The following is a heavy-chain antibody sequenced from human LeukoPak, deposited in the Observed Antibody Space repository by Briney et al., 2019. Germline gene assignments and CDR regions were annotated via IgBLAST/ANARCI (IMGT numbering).Heavy chain of an antibody. CDR2: IKQDGSER. CDR3: ARDRGYFDN. Sequence: GGSLRLSCAASGFTFSRYWMTWVRQAPGKGLEWVANIKQDGSERNYVDSVKGRFAISRDNAKRTLYLQLNSLRAEDTAVYYCARDRGYFDNWGQGTLVTVSS. CDR1: GFTFSRYW. J-gene: IGHJ4*02. V-gene: IGHV3-7*01.